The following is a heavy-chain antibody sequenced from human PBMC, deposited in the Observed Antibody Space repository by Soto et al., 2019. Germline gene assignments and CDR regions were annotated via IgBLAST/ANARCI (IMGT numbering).Heavy chain of an antibody. CDR2: SRNKADSFTT. CDR1: GFTLSDHY. D-gene: IGHD5-12*01. Sequence: GGSLRLSCAASGFTLSDHYIDWVRQAPGKGLEWVGRSRNKADSFTTEYAASVKGRFTILRDDSKNSLYLQMNSLRTEDTAMYFCTRMSSGYPIDYWGQGTLVTVSS. J-gene: IGHJ4*02. V-gene: IGHV3-72*01. CDR3: TRMSSGYPIDY.